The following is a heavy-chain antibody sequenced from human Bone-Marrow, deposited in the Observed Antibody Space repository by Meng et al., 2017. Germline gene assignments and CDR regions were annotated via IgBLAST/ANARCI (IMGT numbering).Heavy chain of an antibody. Sequence: VQLVESGGGLVQPGGSLRLSCAVSGFSFSTYWMHWVRQAPGKGLVWVSHINTVGSTTTYADSVKGRFTISRDNAKNTLYLQMNSLTAEDTAVYYCAREGSVTTDYWGQGTLVTVSS. J-gene: IGHJ4*02. V-gene: IGHV3-74*01. CDR2: INTVGSTT. CDR1: GFSFSTYW. CDR3: AREGSVTTDY. D-gene: IGHD4-17*01.